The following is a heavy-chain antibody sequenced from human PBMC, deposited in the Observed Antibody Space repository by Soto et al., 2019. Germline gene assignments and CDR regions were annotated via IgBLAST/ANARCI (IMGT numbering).Heavy chain of an antibody. J-gene: IGHJ4*02. CDR3: ARESEDLTSNFDY. CDR1: GFTFTRYS. CDR2: ISSTTNYI. V-gene: IGHV3-21*06. Sequence: EVQLVESGGGLVKPGGSPRLSCAASGFTFTRYSMNWVRQAPGKGLEWVSSISSTTNYIYHGDSMKGRFTISRDNAKNSLYLEMNSLRAEDTAVYYCARESEDLTSNFDYWGQGTLVTVSS.